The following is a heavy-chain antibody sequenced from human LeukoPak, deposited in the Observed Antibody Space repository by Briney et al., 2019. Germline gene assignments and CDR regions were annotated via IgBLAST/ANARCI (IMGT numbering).Heavy chain of an antibody. CDR1: GGSISSYY. J-gene: IGHJ5*02. CDR3: ARDRRKAAATVGWFDP. Sequence: SETLSLTYTVSGGSISSYYWSWIRQPPGKGLEWIGYIYYSGSTNYNPSLKSRVTISVDTSKNQFSLKLSSVTAADTAVYYCARDRRKAAATVGWFDPWGQGTLVTVSS. D-gene: IGHD2-2*01. CDR2: IYYSGST. V-gene: IGHV4-59*01.